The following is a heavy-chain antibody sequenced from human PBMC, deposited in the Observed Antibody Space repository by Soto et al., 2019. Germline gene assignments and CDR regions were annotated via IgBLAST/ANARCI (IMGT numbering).Heavy chain of an antibody. J-gene: IGHJ4*02. CDR1: GLTFSSYT. CDR2: VSSSSTYI. D-gene: IGHD6-13*01. V-gene: IGHV3-21*01. Sequence: LRLSCAASGLTFSSYTMNWVRQAPGKGLEWVSSVSSSSTYIYYADSVKGRFTISRDNAKNSLYLQMNSLRAEDTAIYYCARGSHSTTWYGGQFDYWGQGTLVTVSS. CDR3: ARGSHSTTWYGGQFDY.